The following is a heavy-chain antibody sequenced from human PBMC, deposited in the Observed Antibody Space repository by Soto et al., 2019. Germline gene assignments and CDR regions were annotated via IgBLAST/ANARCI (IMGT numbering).Heavy chain of an antibody. D-gene: IGHD3-10*01. CDR3: ARDKGTGESLPPYYYYYGMDV. Sequence: GGSLRLSCAASGFTFSSYSMNWVRQAPGKGLEWVSSISSSSSYIYYADSVKGRFTISRDNAKNSLYLQMNSLRAEDTAVYYCARDKGTGESLPPYYYYYGMDVWGQGTTVTVSS. CDR2: ISSSSSYI. J-gene: IGHJ6*02. V-gene: IGHV3-21*01. CDR1: GFTFSSYS.